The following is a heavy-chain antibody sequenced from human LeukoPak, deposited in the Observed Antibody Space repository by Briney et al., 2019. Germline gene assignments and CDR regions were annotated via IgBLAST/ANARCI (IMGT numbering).Heavy chain of an antibody. V-gene: IGHV4-38-2*01. D-gene: IGHD6-19*01. Sequence: SETLSLTCAVSDYSISNAYYWGWIRQPPGKGLEWIGSISHSGSTYYNPSLKSRVTISVDTSKNQFSLKLSSVTAADTAVYYCARIPMAGTYYYYYMDVWGKGTTVTVSS. CDR2: ISHSGST. CDR1: DYSISNAYY. CDR3: ARIPMAGTYYYYYMDV. J-gene: IGHJ6*03.